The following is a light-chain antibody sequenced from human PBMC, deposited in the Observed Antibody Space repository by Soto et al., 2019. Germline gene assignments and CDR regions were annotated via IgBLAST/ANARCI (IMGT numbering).Light chain of an antibody. Sequence: EIVMTQSPATLSVSPGERATLSCRASQSVTNNIAWYQQKPGQTPRLLIYGASTRATGIPARFSGSGSGTEFALTISSLQSEDFAVYYCQQYHRWPPLTFGPGTKVDIK. V-gene: IGKV3-15*01. CDR3: QQYHRWPPLT. CDR1: QSVTNN. J-gene: IGKJ3*01. CDR2: GAS.